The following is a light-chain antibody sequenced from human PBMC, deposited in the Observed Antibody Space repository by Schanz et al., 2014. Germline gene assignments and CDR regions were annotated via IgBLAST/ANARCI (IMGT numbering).Light chain of an antibody. CDR1: QSVSSSY. CDR3: HQYGSSPQT. J-gene: IGKJ1*01. CDR2: DAS. V-gene: IGKV3-20*01. Sequence: EIVLTQSPGSLSLSPGERATLSCRASQSVSSSYLVWYQQKPGQAPRLLIYDASSRATGIADRFTGSGSGTDFTLTISRLEPEDFAMYFCHQYGSSPQTFGQGTKVEIK.